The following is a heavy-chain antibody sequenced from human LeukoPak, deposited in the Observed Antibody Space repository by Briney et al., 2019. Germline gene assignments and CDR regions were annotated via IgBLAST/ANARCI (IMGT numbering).Heavy chain of an antibody. J-gene: IGHJ4*02. Sequence: GGSLRLSCAASGNYWMHWVRQAPGKGLVWVSHINSDGSWTSYADSVKGRFTISKDNAKNTVYLQINNLRAEDTAVYYCVSFYETYWGRGTLVTVSS. V-gene: IGHV3-74*01. CDR2: INSDGSWT. CDR3: VSFYETY. CDR1: GNYW. D-gene: IGHD2/OR15-2a*01.